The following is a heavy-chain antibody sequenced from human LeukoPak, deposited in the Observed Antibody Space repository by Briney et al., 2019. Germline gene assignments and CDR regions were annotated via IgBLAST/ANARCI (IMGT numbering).Heavy chain of an antibody. CDR2: INSSGGST. CDR1: RYTFTRYY. V-gene: IGHV1-46*01. CDR3: GGEGVAGVYYFDY. Sequence: ASVKVSCKASRYTFTRYYMHWVRQAPGQGLEGMGIINSSGGSTNYAQKLKGRVTMTRDMSTSTVYMALSNLTSEDTAVYYWGGEGVAGVYYFDYWGQGTLVTVSS. J-gene: IGHJ4*02. D-gene: IGHD6-19*01.